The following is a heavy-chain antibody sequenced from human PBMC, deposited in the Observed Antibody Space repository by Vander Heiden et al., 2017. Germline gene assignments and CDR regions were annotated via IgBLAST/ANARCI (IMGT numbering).Heavy chain of an antibody. CDR3: AKGGYSYGSFDL. Sequence: EVQLLESGGGLVQPGGSLRLSCAASGFTFSSYAMSWVRQAPGKGLEWISAISGSGGSTYYADSVKGRFTISRDNSKNTLYLQMNSLRAEDTAVYYCAKGGYSYGSFDLWGRGTLVTVSS. D-gene: IGHD5-18*01. V-gene: IGHV3-23*01. CDR2: ISGSGGST. CDR1: GFTFSSYA. J-gene: IGHJ2*01.